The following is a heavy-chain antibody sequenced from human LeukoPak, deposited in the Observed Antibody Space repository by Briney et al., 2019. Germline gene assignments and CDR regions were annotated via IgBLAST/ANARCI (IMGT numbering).Heavy chain of an antibody. J-gene: IGHJ4*02. Sequence: GGSLRPSCAPSGFTLSTYAMSWVRRTPGKGLGGFSAIPNGGGCTYYANSVKGRFTISRDNSKNTLYLQMNSLRAEDTAVYYCAKDPPILRWSFDYWGQGTLVTVSS. CDR2: IPNGGGCT. CDR3: AKDPPILRWSFDY. CDR1: GFTLSTYA. V-gene: IGHV3-23*01. D-gene: IGHD4-23*01.